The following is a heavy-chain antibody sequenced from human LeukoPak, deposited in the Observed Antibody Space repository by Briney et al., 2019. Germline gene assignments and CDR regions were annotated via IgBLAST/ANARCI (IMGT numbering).Heavy chain of an antibody. V-gene: IGHV3-30-3*01. CDR3: ARDTYYYGSGSYYPHTALMDV. Sequence: PGGSLRLSCAASGFTFSSYAMHWVRQAPGKGLEWVAVISYDGSNKYYADSVKGRFTISRDNSKNTLYLQMNSLRAEDTAVYYCARDTYYYGSGSYYPHTALMDVWGQGTTVTVSS. CDR2: ISYDGSNK. D-gene: IGHD3-10*01. J-gene: IGHJ6*02. CDR1: GFTFSSYA.